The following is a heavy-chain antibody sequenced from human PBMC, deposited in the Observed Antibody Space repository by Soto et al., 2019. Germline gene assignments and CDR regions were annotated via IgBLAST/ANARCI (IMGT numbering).Heavy chain of an antibody. V-gene: IGHV1-46*01. CDR1: GYTFTSYY. CDR2: INPSGGST. D-gene: IGHD3-3*01. Sequence: ASVKVSCKASGYTFTSYYMHWLRQSPGQGLEWMGIINPSGGSTSYAQKFQGRVTMTRDTSTSTVYMELSSLRSEDTAVYYCARALEAFGVVIGYYYYGMDVWGQGTTVTV. J-gene: IGHJ6*02. CDR3: ARALEAFGVVIGYYYYGMDV.